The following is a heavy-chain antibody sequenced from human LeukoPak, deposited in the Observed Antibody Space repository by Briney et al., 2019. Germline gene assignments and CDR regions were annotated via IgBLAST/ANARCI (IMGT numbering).Heavy chain of an antibody. V-gene: IGHV1-24*01. CDR1: GYTLTELS. CDR3: ATDGRIAAAGTRYYYYYMEV. Sequence: GASVKVSCKVSGYTLTELSMHWVRQAPGKGLEWMGGFDPEDGETIYAQKFQGRVTMTEDTSTDTAYMELSSLRSEDTAVYYCATDGRIAAAGTRYYYYYMEVWGNGTTVTVSS. D-gene: IGHD6-13*01. J-gene: IGHJ6*03. CDR2: FDPEDGET.